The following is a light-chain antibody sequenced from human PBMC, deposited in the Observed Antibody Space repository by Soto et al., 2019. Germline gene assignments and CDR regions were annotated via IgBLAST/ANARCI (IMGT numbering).Light chain of an antibody. Sequence: QSALTPPRSVSGSLGQSVTISCTGTSSDVGGYNYVSWYQQLPVKAPKPMIYDVNKRPSGVPDRFSGSKSGNTASLTICGLQAADEADYCCRSYAGSWVFGGVPKVTV. CDR2: DVN. J-gene: IGLJ3*02. CDR1: SSDVGGYNY. V-gene: IGLV2-11*01. CDR3: RSYAGSWV.